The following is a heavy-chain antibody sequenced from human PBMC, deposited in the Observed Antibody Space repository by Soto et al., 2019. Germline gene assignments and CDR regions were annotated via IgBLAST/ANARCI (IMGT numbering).Heavy chain of an antibody. D-gene: IGHD6-19*01. Sequence: SDTRSLTCHMSCVSYRMSTYSWSWIRHPPGQALQCIGFIYQSGVTSYTPSLASRVSISLDRSNNQCSLKLKSVTAAETAVYFCAGMPYTSGLRFDPWGPGTLLT. V-gene: IGHV4-30-2*01. CDR3: AGMPYTSGLRFDP. J-gene: IGHJ5*02. CDR2: IYQSGVT. CDR1: CVSYRMSTYS.